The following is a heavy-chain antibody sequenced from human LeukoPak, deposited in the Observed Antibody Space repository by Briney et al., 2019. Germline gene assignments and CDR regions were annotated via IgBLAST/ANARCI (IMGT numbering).Heavy chain of an antibody. V-gene: IGHV4-4*07. CDR3: ARDGGDSLAVDY. CDR1: GGTISSYY. J-gene: IGHJ4*02. Sequence: KPSETLSLTCTVSGGTISSYYWSWIRQPPGKGLEWIRRIYTSGSNNYNPSLKSRVTMSVDTSKNQFSLKLSSVTAADTAVYYCARDGGDSLAVDYWGQGTLVTVSS. CDR2: IYTSGSN. D-gene: IGHD2-21*02.